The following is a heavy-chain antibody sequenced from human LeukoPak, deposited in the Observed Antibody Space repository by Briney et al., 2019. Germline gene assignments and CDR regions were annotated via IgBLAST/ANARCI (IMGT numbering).Heavy chain of an antibody. V-gene: IGHV1-2*04. CDR1: GYTFTGYY. Sequence: ASVKVSCEASGYTFTGYYMHWVRQAPGQGLEWMGWINPNSGGTNYAQKFQGWVTMTRDTSISTAYMELSRLRSDDTAVYYCARSPQSGSYYDYWGQGTLVTVSS. CDR2: INPNSGGT. J-gene: IGHJ4*02. CDR3: ARSPQSGSYYDY. D-gene: IGHD1-26*01.